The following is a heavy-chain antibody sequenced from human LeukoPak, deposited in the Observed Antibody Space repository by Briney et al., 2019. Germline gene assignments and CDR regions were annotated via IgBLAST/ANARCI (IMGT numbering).Heavy chain of an antibody. V-gene: IGHV3-21*01. CDR3: ARRFDFWSGNYKKKWFDP. CDR2: ISSSSTSI. CDR1: GFSFSNFD. D-gene: IGHD3-3*01. Sequence: GGSLRLSCAASGFSFSNFDMNWVRQAPGKGLEWVSSISSSSTSIFYADSVKGRFTTSRDNAKNSLYLQMSSLRAEDTAVYYCARRFDFWSGNYKKKWFDPWGQGTLVTVSS. J-gene: IGHJ5*02.